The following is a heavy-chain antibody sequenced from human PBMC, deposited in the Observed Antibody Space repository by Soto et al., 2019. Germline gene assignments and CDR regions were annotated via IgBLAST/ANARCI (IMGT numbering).Heavy chain of an antibody. V-gene: IGHV1-8*01. Sequence: QVQLVQSGAEVKKPGASVKVSCKASGYTFTSYDINWVRQATGQGLEWMGWMNPNSGNTGYAEKFHGRVTMTRNSSMSTVYMELSSLRSEDTAVYYCARMSSSSWYNWFDPWGQGTLVTVSS. J-gene: IGHJ5*02. D-gene: IGHD6-13*01. CDR2: MNPNSGNT. CDR1: GYTFTSYD. CDR3: ARMSSSSWYNWFDP.